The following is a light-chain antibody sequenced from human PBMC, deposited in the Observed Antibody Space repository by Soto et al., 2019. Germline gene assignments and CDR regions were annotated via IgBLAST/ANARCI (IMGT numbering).Light chain of an antibody. V-gene: IGKV1-5*01. Sequence: DIQMTQSPSTLSASAGERVTITFRASQSISSWLAWYQQKPGKAPKLLIYDASSLESGVPSRFSGSGSGTEFTLTISSLQPDGFATYYCQQYNSYSLTFGQGTKVDIK. CDR2: DAS. J-gene: IGKJ1*01. CDR3: QQYNSYSLT. CDR1: QSISSW.